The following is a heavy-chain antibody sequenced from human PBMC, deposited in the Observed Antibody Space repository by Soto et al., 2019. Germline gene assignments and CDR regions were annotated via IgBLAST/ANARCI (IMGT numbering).Heavy chain of an antibody. CDR3: ARDRANWFDP. J-gene: IGHJ5*02. CDR2: IWYDGSKK. V-gene: IGHV3-33*01. CDR1: GFTYTNYG. Sequence: QVPVVESGGGVVQPGRSLRLSCAVSGFTYTNYGMHWVRQAPGKGLEWVAVIWYDGSKKYYLDSVKGRFTISRDNSKNTLDLEMNDLRAEDTAVYYCARDRANWFDPWGQGTLVTVSS.